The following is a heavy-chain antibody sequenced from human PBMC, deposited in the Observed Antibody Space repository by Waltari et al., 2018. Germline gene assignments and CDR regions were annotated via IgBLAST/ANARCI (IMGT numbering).Heavy chain of an antibody. CDR2: INVGNGNA. D-gene: IGHD5-12*01. J-gene: IGHJ6*02. Sequence: QVQFVQSGAEVKKPGASVKVSCKASGYSFTSYGMHWVRQAPGQRREGMGGINVGNGNAKYSEKLQGRVTITRDTAATTAYMELSSLRSEDTAVYYCARDQSREGYKRVLDVWGQGTTVTVSS. CDR1: GYSFTSYG. V-gene: IGHV1-3*01. CDR3: ARDQSREGYKRVLDV.